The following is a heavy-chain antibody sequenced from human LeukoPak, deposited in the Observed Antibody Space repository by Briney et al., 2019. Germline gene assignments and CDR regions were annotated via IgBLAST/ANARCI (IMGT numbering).Heavy chain of an antibody. D-gene: IGHD7-27*01. CDR1: GFTVTSNY. Sequence: GGSLRLSCAVSGFTVTSNYVTWVRQAPGKGLEWVSGILASGIGAYYADSVKGRFTISRDNSKNTLFLQMDSLRGDDTAVYYCAQDRSNQGIWGFDNWGRGTLVSVSS. CDR3: AQDRSNQGIWGFDN. J-gene: IGHJ4*02. V-gene: IGHV3-23*01. CDR2: ILASGIGA.